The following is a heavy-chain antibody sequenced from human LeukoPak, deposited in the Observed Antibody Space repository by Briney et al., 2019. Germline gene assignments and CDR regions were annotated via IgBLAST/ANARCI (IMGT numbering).Heavy chain of an antibody. CDR1: GGSISSYY. J-gene: IGHJ5*02. D-gene: IGHD3-3*01. CDR2: IYYSGST. Sequence: PSETLSLTGTVSGGSISSYYWSWIRQPPGKGLEWIGFIYYSGSTNYNPSLKSRLTISVDTSKNQFSLKLSSVTAADTAVYYCARHLEQGTDNWFDPWGQGTLVTVSS. CDR3: ARHLEQGTDNWFDP. V-gene: IGHV4-59*08.